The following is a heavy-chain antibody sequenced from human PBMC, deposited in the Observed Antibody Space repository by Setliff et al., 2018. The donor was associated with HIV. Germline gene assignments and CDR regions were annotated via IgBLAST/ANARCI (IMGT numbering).Heavy chain of an antibody. Sequence: GGSLRLSCAASGFTFSSYWMSWVRQAPGKGLEWVANIKQDGSEKYYVDSVKGRFTMSRDNAKNSLYLRMNSLRAEDTAVYYCARDSYYDSSGYSGGNWFDPLGQGTLVTVSS. CDR3: ARDSYYDSSGYSGGNWFDP. CDR2: IKQDGSEK. J-gene: IGHJ5*02. V-gene: IGHV3-7*01. D-gene: IGHD3-22*01. CDR1: GFTFSSYW.